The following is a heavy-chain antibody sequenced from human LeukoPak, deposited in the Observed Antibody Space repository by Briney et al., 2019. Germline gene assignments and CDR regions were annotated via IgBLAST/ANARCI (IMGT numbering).Heavy chain of an antibody. V-gene: IGHV3-30*18. CDR1: GFTLSSYA. Sequence: QSGGSLRLSCAASGFTLSSYAMSWVRQAPGKGLEWVAVISYEGSNKYYADSVKGRFTISRDNSKNTLSLQMNSLRAEDTAVYYCAKDHDVSHVDYWGQGTLVTVSS. J-gene: IGHJ4*02. CDR3: AKDHDVSHVDY. D-gene: IGHD3-16*01. CDR2: ISYEGSNK.